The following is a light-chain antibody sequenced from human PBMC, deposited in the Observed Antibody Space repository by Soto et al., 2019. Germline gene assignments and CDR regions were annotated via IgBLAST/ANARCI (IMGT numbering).Light chain of an antibody. CDR3: HQYTSTPGT. V-gene: IGKV3-20*01. CDR2: GAS. J-gene: IGKJ2*01. CDR1: QSVRSNY. Sequence: IVLTQSPGTLSLSPGERATLSCRASQSVRSNYLAWYQQKPGQAPRLLIYGASSRATGIPDRFSGSGSGTDFTLTINRLEPEDFAVYYCHQYTSTPGTFGQGTKLEIK.